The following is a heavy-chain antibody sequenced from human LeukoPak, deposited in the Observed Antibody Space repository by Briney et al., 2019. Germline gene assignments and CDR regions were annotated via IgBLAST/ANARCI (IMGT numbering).Heavy chain of an antibody. D-gene: IGHD5-18*01. V-gene: IGHV3-21*01. CDR2: ISSSSSYI. J-gene: IGHJ4*02. CDR3: ARAGVRWGYSYGYYFDY. Sequence: PGGSLRLSCAASGFTFSSYSMNWVRQAPGKGLVWVSSISSSSSYIYYADSVKGRFTISRANAKNSLYLQMNSLRAEDTAVYYCARAGVRWGYSYGYYFDYWGQGTLVTVSS. CDR1: GFTFSSYS.